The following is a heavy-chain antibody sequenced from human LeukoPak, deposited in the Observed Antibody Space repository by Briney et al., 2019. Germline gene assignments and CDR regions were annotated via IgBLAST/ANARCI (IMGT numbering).Heavy chain of an antibody. D-gene: IGHD4-23*01. CDR1: GYTFTGCY. J-gene: IGHJ4*02. CDR3: ARAPAGGPFDN. CDR2: LNPNSGDT. V-gene: IGHV1-2*02. Sequence: GASVKVSCKASGYTFTGCYMHWVRQAPGQELEWMAWLNPNSGDTDSAQKFQGRVTMTRDTSITTAYLELSSLRSDDTAVYYCARAPAGGPFDNWGQGTLVTVAS.